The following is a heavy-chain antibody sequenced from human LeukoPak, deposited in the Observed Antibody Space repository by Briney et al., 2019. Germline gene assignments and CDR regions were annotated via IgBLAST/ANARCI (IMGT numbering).Heavy chain of an antibody. V-gene: IGHV4-34*01. D-gene: IGHD6-19*01. CDR2: INHSGST. CDR3: ARGSGYSSGWYNPRPFDY. Sequence: KASETLSLTCAVYGGSFSGYYWSWIRQPPGKGLEWIGEINHSGSTNYNPSLKSRVTISVDTSKNQFSLKLSSVTAADTAVYYCARGSGYSSGWYNPRPFDYWGQGTLVTVSS. CDR1: GGSFSGYY. J-gene: IGHJ4*02.